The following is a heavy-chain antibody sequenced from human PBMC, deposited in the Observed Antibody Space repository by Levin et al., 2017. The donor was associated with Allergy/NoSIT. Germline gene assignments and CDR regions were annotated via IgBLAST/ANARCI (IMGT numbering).Heavy chain of an antibody. CDR1: GDSISRGFYY. V-gene: IGHV4-61*02. J-gene: IGHJ6*03. Sequence: TSSETLSLTCSVSGDSISRGFYYWSWIRQPAGEGLEWIGRIYVTGSTTYSPSLKSRVTISLDRSKDQVSLKINSVTAADTAVYYCARDLGGFSGYKPYCYMDVWGKGTTVTVSS. CDR3: ARDLGGFSGYKPYCYMDV. CDR2: IYVTGST. D-gene: IGHD5-12*01.